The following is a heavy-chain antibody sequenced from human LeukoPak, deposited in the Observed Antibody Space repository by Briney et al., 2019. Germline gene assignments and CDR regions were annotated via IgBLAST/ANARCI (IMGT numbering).Heavy chain of an antibody. CDR3: ARLPTGFPNWFGP. CDR1: GGSISNYY. Sequence: PSETLSLTCTVSGGSISNYYWNWIRQPPGKGLEWIGTISYSINTYYNPSLKGRVTMSADTSKNQFSLNLSSVTAADTALYYCARLPTGFPNWFGPWGQGTLVTVSS. V-gene: IGHV4-59*04. D-gene: IGHD4-17*01. J-gene: IGHJ5*02. CDR2: ISYSINT.